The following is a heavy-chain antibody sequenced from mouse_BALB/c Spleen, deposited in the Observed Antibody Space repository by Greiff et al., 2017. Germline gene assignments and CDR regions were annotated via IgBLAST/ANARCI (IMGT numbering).Heavy chain of an antibody. D-gene: IGHD2-2*01. CDR3: ARRWLRLAMDY. CDR1: GFTFSSYA. V-gene: IGHV5-9-4*01. Sequence: DVQLVESGGGLVKPGGSLKLSCAASGFTFSSYAMSWVRQSPEKRLEWVAEISSGGSYTYYPDTVTGRFTISRDNAKNTLYLEMSSLRSEDTAMYYCARRWLRLAMDYWGQGTSVTVSS. J-gene: IGHJ4*01. CDR2: ISSGGSYT.